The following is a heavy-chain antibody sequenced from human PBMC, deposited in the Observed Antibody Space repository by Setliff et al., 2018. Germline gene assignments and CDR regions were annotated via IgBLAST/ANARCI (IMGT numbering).Heavy chain of an antibody. CDR1: GYTFLSYG. Sequence: PSVKVSCKAVGYTFLSYGLSWVRQAPGQGLEWMGWISAYTGKTDYAQNFQGRVTMTTDTSTNTAYLELRSLRYDDTAVYFCARAPRLEWILPTFDYWGQGTPVTVSS. CDR2: ISAYTGKT. J-gene: IGHJ4*02. D-gene: IGHD3-3*01. CDR3: ARAPRLEWILPTFDY. V-gene: IGHV1-18*01.